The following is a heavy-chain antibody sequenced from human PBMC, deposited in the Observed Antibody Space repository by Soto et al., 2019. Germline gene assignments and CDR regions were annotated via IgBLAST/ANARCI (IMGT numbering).Heavy chain of an antibody. D-gene: IGHD2-21*01. Sequence: QVQLVESGGGVVQPGRSLRLACAASGFTFSICTFHWVRQAPGKGLEWVAVISFDGSNKYYGDSVKGRFTISRENSQNTLYLQMNSLRVEDTAVYYCARDYSTTAPFDYWGQGTLVSVSS. J-gene: IGHJ4*02. CDR2: ISFDGSNK. CDR3: ARDYSTTAPFDY. V-gene: IGHV3-30-3*01. CDR1: GFTFSICT.